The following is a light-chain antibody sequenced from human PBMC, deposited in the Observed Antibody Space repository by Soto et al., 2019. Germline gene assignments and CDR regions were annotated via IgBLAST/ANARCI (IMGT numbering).Light chain of an antibody. V-gene: IGKV3-11*01. CDR2: DAS. CDR1: QSVSSY. J-gene: IGKJ2*03. CDR3: QQRSNWPG. Sequence: EIVLTQSPATLSSSPGERATLSCRSSQSVSSYLAWYQQKPGQAPRLLIYDASNRATGIPAMFSGSGSGTYFAITISSLEPDDFAVYYGQQRSNWPGFGQGTKLEIK.